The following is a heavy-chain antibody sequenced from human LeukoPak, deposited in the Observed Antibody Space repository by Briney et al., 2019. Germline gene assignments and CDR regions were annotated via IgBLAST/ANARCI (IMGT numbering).Heavy chain of an antibody. CDR3: ARQGSYGNSGYSFDY. Sequence: GESLKISCSGFVYNFPTYGIGWVRQMPGKGLDWMGIIYPGNADATYSPSFQGQVTISADKSTTTVYLQWSSLKASDTAMYYCARQGSYGNSGYSFDYWGQGTLVTVSS. V-gene: IGHV5-51*01. CDR2: IYPGNADA. J-gene: IGHJ4*02. CDR1: VYNFPTYG. D-gene: IGHD3-22*01.